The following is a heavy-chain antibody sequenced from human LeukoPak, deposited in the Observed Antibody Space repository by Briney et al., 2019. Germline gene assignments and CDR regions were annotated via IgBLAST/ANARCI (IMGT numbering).Heavy chain of an antibody. V-gene: IGHV1-2*02. Sequence: ASVKVSCKASGYTFTGYYMHWVRQAPGQGLEWMGWINPNSGGTNYAQKFQGRVTMTRDTSISTAYMELSRLRSDDTAVYYCARTVGYCSSTSCYAGNYYYYMDVWGKGTTVTISS. CDR3: ARTVGYCSSTSCYAGNYYYYMDV. D-gene: IGHD2-2*01. CDR1: GYTFTGYY. J-gene: IGHJ6*03. CDR2: INPNSGGT.